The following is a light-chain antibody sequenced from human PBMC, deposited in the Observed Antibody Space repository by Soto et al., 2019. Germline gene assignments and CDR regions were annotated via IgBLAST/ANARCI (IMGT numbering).Light chain of an antibody. J-gene: IGLJ1*01. CDR2: GVN. CDR1: SSDVGSYNL. V-gene: IGLV2-23*02. CDR3: CSYAGISTFYV. Sequence: QSALTQPASVSGSPGQSITISCTGTSSDVGSYNLVSWYQQHPGKAPKLMIYGVNKRPSEVSNRFSGSKSGNTASLTISGLQAEDEADYYCCSYAGISTFYVFGTGTKLTVL.